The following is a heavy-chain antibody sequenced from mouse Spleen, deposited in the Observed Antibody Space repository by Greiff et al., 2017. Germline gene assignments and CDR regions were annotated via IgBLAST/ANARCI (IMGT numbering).Heavy chain of an antibody. CDR2: IDPENGDT. D-gene: IGHD1-1*01. J-gene: IGHJ2*01. CDR1: GFNIKDYY. Sequence: VQLQQSGAELVRSGASVKLSCTASGFNIKDYYMHWVKQRPEQGLEWIGWIDPENGDTEYAPKFQGKATMTADTSSNTAYLQLSSLTSEDTAVYYCNVWGSSPYYFDYWGQGTTLTVS. V-gene: IGHV14-4*02. CDR3: NVWGSSPYYFDY.